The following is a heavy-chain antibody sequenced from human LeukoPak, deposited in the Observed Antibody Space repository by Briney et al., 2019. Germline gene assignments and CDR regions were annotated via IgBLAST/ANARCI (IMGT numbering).Heavy chain of an antibody. CDR2: ISGSGSTI. J-gene: IGHJ3*02. Sequence: PGGSLRLSCAASGFTFSSYEMNWVRQAPGKGLECVSYISGSGSTIYYADSVKGRFTISRDNAKNSLYLQMNSLRAEDTAVYYCARDQFYAFDIWGQGTMVTVSS. CDR1: GFTFSSYE. V-gene: IGHV3-48*03. CDR3: ARDQFYAFDI.